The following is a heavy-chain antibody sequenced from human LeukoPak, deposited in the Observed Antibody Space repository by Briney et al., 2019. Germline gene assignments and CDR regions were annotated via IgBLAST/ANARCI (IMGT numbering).Heavy chain of an antibody. V-gene: IGHV1-18*01. J-gene: IGHJ6*03. Sequence: ASVKVSCKASGYTFTNFGISWVRQAPGQGLEWMGWITPYNGNTNYAQTLQGRVTMTTDTSTSTAYMELRSLRSDDTAVYYCARARAVGDYYYFMDVWGKGTTVTVSS. CDR2: ITPYNGNT. CDR1: GYTFTNFG. D-gene: IGHD6-19*01. CDR3: ARARAVGDYYYFMDV.